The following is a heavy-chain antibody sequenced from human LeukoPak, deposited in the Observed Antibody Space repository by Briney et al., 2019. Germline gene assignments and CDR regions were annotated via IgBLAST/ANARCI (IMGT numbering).Heavy chain of an antibody. V-gene: IGHV3-7*04. CDR2: IDQDGSDK. Sequence: PGGSLRLSCTASGFTFSSSAMNWVRQAPGKGLEWVANIDQDGSDKNYVDSVKGRFTISRDNARNSLYLQMNSLRVEDTAVYFCARGYNSALDYWGQGVLVTVSS. CDR1: GFTFSSSA. J-gene: IGHJ4*02. D-gene: IGHD6-19*01. CDR3: ARGYNSALDY.